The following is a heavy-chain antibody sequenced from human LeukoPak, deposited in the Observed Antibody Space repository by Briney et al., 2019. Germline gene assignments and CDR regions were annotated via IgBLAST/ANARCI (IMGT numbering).Heavy chain of an antibody. CDR1: GFTLSGSA. CDR3: TRPCNWNSCNWFDP. D-gene: IGHD1-7*01. J-gene: IGHJ5*02. Sequence: GGSLRLSCAASGFTLSGSAMHWVRQASGKGLEWVGRIRSKANSYATAYAASVKGRFTISRDDSKNTAYLQMNSLKTEDTAVYYCTRPCNWNSCNWFDPWGQGTLVTVSS. CDR2: IRSKANSYAT. V-gene: IGHV3-73*01.